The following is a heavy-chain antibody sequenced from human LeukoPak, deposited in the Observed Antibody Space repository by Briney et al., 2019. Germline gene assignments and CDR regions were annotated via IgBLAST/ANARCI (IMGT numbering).Heavy chain of an antibody. CDR2: ILPIFGTT. J-gene: IGHJ3*02. Sequence: ASVKVSCKASGGTFKNYAISWVRQAPGQGLEWMGGILPIFGTTNYAQKFQARVTITADESTSTAYMEMSSLRSEDTAVYYCARDQGKWELGAFDIWGQGTMVTVSS. V-gene: IGHV1-69*13. CDR1: GGTFKNYA. D-gene: IGHD1-26*01. CDR3: ARDQGKWELGAFDI.